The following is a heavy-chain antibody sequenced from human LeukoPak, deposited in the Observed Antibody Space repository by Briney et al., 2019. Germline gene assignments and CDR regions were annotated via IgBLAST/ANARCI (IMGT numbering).Heavy chain of an antibody. CDR1: GVSFSMYY. Sequence: SETLSLTCTVSGVSFSMYYWRWIRQPPGKRLEWIGCIYYSESATYNPSLKRRVTISLDTSKNRFFLKLSSVTAADTAVYYCVRKRSIDLWGQGTLVTVSS. V-gene: IGHV4-59*01. CDR3: VRKRSIDL. CDR2: IYYSESA. J-gene: IGHJ4*02. D-gene: IGHD3-9*01.